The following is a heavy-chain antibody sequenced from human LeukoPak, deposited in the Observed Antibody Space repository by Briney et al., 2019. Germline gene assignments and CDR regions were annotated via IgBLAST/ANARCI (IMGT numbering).Heavy chain of an antibody. V-gene: IGHV3-48*03. Sequence: GGSLRLSCAASGFTFSSYEMNWVRQAPGKGLEWVSYISSSGSTMYYADSVKGRFTISRDNAKNSLYLQMNSLRAEDTAVYYCAELGITMIGGVWGKGTTVTISS. CDR1: GFTFSSYE. CDR2: ISSSGSTM. CDR3: AELGITMIGGV. J-gene: IGHJ6*04. D-gene: IGHD3-10*02.